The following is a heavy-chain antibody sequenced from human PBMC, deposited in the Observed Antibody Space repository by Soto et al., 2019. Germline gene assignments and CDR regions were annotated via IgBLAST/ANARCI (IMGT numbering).Heavy chain of an antibody. CDR2: IYYSGST. Sequence: SETLSLTCTVSGGSISSGGYYWSWIRQHPGKGLEWIGYIYYSGSTYYNPSLKSRVTISVDTSKNQFSLKLSSVTAADTAVYYCARESERGYSSSSGTIDYWGQGTLVTVSS. J-gene: IGHJ4*02. D-gene: IGHD6-13*01. CDR1: GGSISSGGYY. CDR3: ARESERGYSSSSGTIDY. V-gene: IGHV4-31*03.